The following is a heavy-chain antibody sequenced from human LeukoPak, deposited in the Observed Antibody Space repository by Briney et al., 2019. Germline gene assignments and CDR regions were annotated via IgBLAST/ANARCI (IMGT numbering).Heavy chain of an antibody. CDR2: IYSGGST. CDR3: ARDATAGYSSG. V-gene: IGHV3-66*02. CDR1: GFTVSSNY. J-gene: IGHJ4*02. D-gene: IGHD6-19*01. Sequence: PGGSLRLSCAASGFTVSSNYVSWVRQAPGKGLEWVSVIYSGGSTYYADSVKGRFTIARDNSKNTLYLQMNSLRAEDTAVYYCARDATAGYSSGWGPGTLVTVSS.